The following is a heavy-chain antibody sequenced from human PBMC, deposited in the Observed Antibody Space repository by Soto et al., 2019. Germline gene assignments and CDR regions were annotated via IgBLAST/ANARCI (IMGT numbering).Heavy chain of an antibody. D-gene: IGHD6-13*01. CDR2: IIPIFGTA. V-gene: IGHV1-69*13. Sequence: GASVKVSCKASGGTFSSYAISWVRQAPGQGLEWMGGIIPIFGTANYAQKFQGRVTITADESTSTAYMELSSLRSEDTAVYYCARDFSLAAAGNWLDPWGQGTLVTVSS. J-gene: IGHJ5*02. CDR3: ARDFSLAAAGNWLDP. CDR1: GGTFSSYA.